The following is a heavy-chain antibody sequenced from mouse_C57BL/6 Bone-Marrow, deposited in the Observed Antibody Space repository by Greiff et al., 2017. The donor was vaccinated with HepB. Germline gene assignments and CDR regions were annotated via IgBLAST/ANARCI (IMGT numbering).Heavy chain of an antibody. Sequence: EVKLVESGGGLVQPGGSLKLSCAASGFTFSDYYMYWVRQTPEKRLEWVAYISNGGGSTYYPDTVKGRFTISRDNAKNTLYLQMSRLKSEDTAMYYCARQGTAQAPHYYAMDYWGQGTSVTVSS. CDR2: ISNGGGST. CDR1: GFTFSDYY. J-gene: IGHJ4*01. CDR3: ARQGTAQAPHYYAMDY. D-gene: IGHD3-2*02. V-gene: IGHV5-12*01.